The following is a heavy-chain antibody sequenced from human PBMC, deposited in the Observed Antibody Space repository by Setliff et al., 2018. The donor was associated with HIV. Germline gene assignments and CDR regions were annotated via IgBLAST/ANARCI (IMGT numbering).Heavy chain of an antibody. CDR3: AGHPVTSGWLSLNWFDP. Sequence: PSETLSLTCSVSGGSINTSSYYWAWVRQPPGNDLEWIGSIYHDGTTHYRSSLRSRAAISIDTSKSQISLKVRSVTAADTAVYFCAGHPVTSGWLSLNWFDPWGQGILVTVSS. CDR1: GGSINTSSYY. D-gene: IGHD6-19*01. J-gene: IGHJ5*01. V-gene: IGHV4-39*07. CDR2: IYHDGTT.